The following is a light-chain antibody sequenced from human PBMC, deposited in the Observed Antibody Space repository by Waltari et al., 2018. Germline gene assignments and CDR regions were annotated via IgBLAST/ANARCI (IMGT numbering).Light chain of an antibody. CDR3: QSADSSGTYIV. CDR2: KDS. V-gene: IGLV3-25*03. Sequence: SYDLTQPPSVSVSPGQTARITCSGDALPMQYHYWYQQTAGQAPVLVIHKDSDRPSGIPERFSGSNSGTTVTLTISGVQAEDEADYYCQSADSSGTYIVFGGGTKLTVL. J-gene: IGLJ2*01. CDR1: ALPMQY.